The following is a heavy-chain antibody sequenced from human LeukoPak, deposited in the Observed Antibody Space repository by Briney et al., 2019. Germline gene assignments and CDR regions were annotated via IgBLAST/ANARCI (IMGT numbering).Heavy chain of an antibody. V-gene: IGHV4-31*03. Sequence: SSETLSLTCTVSGGSISSGGYYWSWIRQHPGKGLEWIGYIYYSGSTYYNPSLRSRVTISVDTYKNQFPLKLSSVTAADTVVYYCERYLNYYCSGRVDYWGQGTLVTVSS. CDR1: GGSISSGGYY. J-gene: IGHJ4*02. CDR2: IYYSGST. CDR3: ERYLNYYCSGRVDY. D-gene: IGHD3-10*01.